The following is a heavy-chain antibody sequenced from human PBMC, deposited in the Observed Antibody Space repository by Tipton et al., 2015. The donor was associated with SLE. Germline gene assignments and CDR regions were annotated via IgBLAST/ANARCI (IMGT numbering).Heavy chain of an antibody. D-gene: IGHD1-26*01. V-gene: IGHV4-59*01. CDR3: ARVDSGNLLFDF. J-gene: IGHJ4*02. Sequence: TLSLTCTVSGGSMKSYYWSWIRQTPGKGLEWIAYIYYTGSTNYNDSLKSRVTIFVDTSKNQFTLQLSSVTAADTAAYYCARVDSGNLLFDFWGQGTLVTVSS. CDR1: GGSMKSYY. CDR2: IYYTGST.